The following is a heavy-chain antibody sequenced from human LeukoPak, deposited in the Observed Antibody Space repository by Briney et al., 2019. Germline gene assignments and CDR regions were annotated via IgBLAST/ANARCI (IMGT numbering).Heavy chain of an antibody. CDR3: ARVLPGYFAFDI. D-gene: IGHD2-21*01. CDR1: GGSISSGDYY. J-gene: IGHJ3*02. CDR2: IYYSGST. Sequence: SQTLSLTCTVSGGSISSGDYYWSWIRQPPGKGLEWIGYIYYSGSTYYNPSLKSRVTIPVDTSKNQFSLKLSSVTAADTAVYYCARVLPGYFAFDIWGQGTMVTVSS. V-gene: IGHV4-30-4*01.